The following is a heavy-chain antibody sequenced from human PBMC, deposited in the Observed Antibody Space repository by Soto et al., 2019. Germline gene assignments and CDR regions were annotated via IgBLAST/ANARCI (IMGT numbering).Heavy chain of an antibody. CDR1: GYTFTGYY. CDR2: FNLYSGVT. CDR3: AWEADTHAFDI. Sequence: ASVQVSCKASGYTFTGYYMHWVRQAPGQGLEWMCWFNLYSGVTNYALKFHGWFTMTRDTSISTAYMELSSLRFEDTAVYYCAWEADTHAFDIWGQGTMVTVSS. V-gene: IGHV1-2*04. J-gene: IGHJ3*02. D-gene: IGHD1-26*01.